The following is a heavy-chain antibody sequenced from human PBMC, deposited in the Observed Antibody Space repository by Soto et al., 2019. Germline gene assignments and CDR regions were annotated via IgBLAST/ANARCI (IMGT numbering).Heavy chain of an antibody. CDR1: XDSFSNYY. Sequence: QVQLQESXXGLVKPSETLSLSCTXXXDSFSNYYCXXXXXXXXXXXEWIGRIYPTGSTTYNPSLKSRLTMSVDTSKNQFSLRLTSMTAADTAVYYCATGRSEVVPGAMDTWGQGTLVTVSS. CDR2: IYPTGST. CDR3: ATGRSEVVPGAMDT. J-gene: IGHJ5*02. V-gene: IGHV4-4*07. D-gene: IGHD2-2*01.